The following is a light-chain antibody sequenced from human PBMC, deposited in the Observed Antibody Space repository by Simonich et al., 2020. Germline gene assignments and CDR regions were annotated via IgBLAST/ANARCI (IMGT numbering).Light chain of an antibody. Sequence: QSALTQPASVSGSPGQSITISCTGTSSDVGGYNYVSWYQQHPGKAPKLMIYDVRKRPSGVSNRFSGSKSGNTASLTISGLQAEDEADYYCSSYTSSSLLAVFGGGTKLTVL. J-gene: IGLJ3*02. CDR2: DVR. V-gene: IGLV2-14*01. CDR1: SSDVGGYNY. CDR3: SSYTSSSLLAV.